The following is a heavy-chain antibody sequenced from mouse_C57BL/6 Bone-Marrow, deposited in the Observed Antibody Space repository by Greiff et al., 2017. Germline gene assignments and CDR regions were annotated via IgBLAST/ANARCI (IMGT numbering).Heavy chain of an antibody. CDR3: ARSPYYYGTALVAY. D-gene: IGHD1-1*01. J-gene: IGHJ3*01. V-gene: IGHV1-9*01. CDR2: IFPGSGST. Sequence: QVQLQQSGAELMKPGASVKLSCKATGYTFTGSWIEWVKQRPGHGLEWIGEIFPGSGSTLSTQKFPGKATFTADTSSNTAYMQLSSLTTEDSAIYFCARSPYYYGTALVAYWGQGTLVTVSA. CDR1: GYTFTGSW.